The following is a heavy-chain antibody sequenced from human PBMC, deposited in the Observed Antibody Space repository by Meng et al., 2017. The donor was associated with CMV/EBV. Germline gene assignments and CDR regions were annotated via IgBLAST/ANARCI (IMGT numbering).Heavy chain of an antibody. CDR1: GFTFSSYS. J-gene: IGHJ4*02. CDR3: ARDLLGYCSSTSCPPY. CDR2: ISSSSSYI. Sequence: GGSLRLSCAASGFTFSSYSMNWVRQAPGKGLGWVSSISSSSSYIYYADSVKGRFTISRDNAKNSLYLQMNSLRAEDTAVYYCARDLLGYCSSTSCPPYWGQGTLVTVSS. V-gene: IGHV3-21*01. D-gene: IGHD2-2*01.